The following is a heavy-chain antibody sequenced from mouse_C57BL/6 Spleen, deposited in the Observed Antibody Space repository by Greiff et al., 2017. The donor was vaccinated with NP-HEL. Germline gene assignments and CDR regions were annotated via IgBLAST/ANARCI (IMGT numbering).Heavy chain of an antibody. CDR2: IWRGGST. CDR3: AKNQGDIYSNLAWFAY. J-gene: IGHJ3*01. D-gene: IGHD2-5*01. V-gene: IGHV2-5*01. CDR1: GFSLTSYG. Sequence: QVQLQQSGPGLVRPSQSLSITCTVSGFSLTSYGVHWVRQSPGKGLEWLGVIWRGGSTDYNAAFMSRLSITKDNSKSQVFFKMNSLQADDTAIYYCAKNQGDIYSNLAWFAYWGQGTLVTVSA.